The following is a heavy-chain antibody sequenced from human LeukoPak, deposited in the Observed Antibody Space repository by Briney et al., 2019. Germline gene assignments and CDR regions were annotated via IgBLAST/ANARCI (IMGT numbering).Heavy chain of an antibody. CDR3: ARGYYGSGSYYKGPYGMDV. D-gene: IGHD3-10*01. Sequence: GGSLRLSCAASGLTFSDYYIGCIRQAPGKGLEWVSYISSSGSTIYYADSVKGRFTISRDNAKNSLYLQMNSLRAEDTAVYYCARGYYGSGSYYKGPYGMDVWGQGTTVTVSS. CDR1: GLTFSDYY. V-gene: IGHV3-11*01. CDR2: ISSSGSTI. J-gene: IGHJ6*02.